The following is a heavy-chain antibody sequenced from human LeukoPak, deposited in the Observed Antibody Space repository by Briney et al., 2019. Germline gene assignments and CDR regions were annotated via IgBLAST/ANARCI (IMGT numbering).Heavy chain of an antibody. V-gene: IGHV4-4*07. CDR3: ARENLGFGELFTFDY. Sequence: SETLSLTCTVSGGSISSYYWSWIRQPAGKGLEWIGRIYTSGSTNYNPSLKSRVTMSVDTSKNQFSLKLSSVTAADTAVYYCARENLGFGELFTFDYWGQGTLVTVSS. CDR1: GGSISSYY. D-gene: IGHD3-10*01. J-gene: IGHJ4*02. CDR2: IYTSGST.